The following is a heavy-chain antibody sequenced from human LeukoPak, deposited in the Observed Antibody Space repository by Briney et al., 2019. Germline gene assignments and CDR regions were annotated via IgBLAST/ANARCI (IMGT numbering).Heavy chain of an antibody. J-gene: IGHJ4*02. CDR3: ARGSGTSWFDY. D-gene: IGHD2-2*01. Sequence: ASVKVSCKASGYTFTTYYMHWVRQAPGQGLEWMGWINPRSGGTNYGEKFRGRVTMTRDTSITTAYMELSSLRSDDTAVYYCARGSGTSWFDYWGQGTLVTVSS. V-gene: IGHV1-2*02. CDR2: INPRSGGT. CDR1: GYTFTTYY.